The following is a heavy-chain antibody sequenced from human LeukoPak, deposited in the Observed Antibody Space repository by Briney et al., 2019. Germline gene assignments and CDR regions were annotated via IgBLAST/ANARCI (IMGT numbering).Heavy chain of an antibody. D-gene: IGHD3-3*01. CDR2: ISSSSSYI. CDR1: GFTFSSYS. J-gene: IGHJ6*02. Sequence: GGSLRLSCAASGFTFSSYSMNWVRQAPGKGLEWVSSISSSSSYIYYADSVKGRFTISRDNAKNSLYLQMNSLRGEDTAVYYCARGRGYPYYYYGMDVWGQGTTVTVSS. V-gene: IGHV3-21*01. CDR3: ARGRGYPYYYYGMDV.